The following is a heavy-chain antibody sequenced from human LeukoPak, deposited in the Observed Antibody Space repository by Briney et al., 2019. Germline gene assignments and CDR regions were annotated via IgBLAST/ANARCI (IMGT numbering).Heavy chain of an antibody. CDR2: ISWNSGSI. Sequence: GGSLRLSCAASGFTFDDYAMHWVRQAPGKGLEWVSGISWNSGSIGYADSVKGRFTISRDNAKNSLYLQMNSLRAEDTALYYCAKETTPGDYYYYGMDVWGQGTTVTVSS. CDR1: GFTFDDYA. CDR3: AKETTPGDYYYYGMDV. J-gene: IGHJ6*02. D-gene: IGHD1-7*01. V-gene: IGHV3-9*01.